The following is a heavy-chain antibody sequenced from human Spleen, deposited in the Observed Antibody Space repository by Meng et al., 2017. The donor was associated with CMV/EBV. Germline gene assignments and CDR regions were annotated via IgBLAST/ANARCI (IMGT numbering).Heavy chain of an antibody. J-gene: IGHJ4*02. CDR1: GGSISSYS. CDR3: ARGPASGTFFY. CDR2: IYYSGST. V-gene: IGHV4-59*01. Sequence: ESLKISCTVSGGSISSYSWTWIRQPPGKGLEWIGYIYYSGSTNYNPSLRSRVTISVDTSKNQFSLKLSSVTAADTAVYYCARGPASGTFFYWGQGTLVTVSS. D-gene: IGHD6-13*01.